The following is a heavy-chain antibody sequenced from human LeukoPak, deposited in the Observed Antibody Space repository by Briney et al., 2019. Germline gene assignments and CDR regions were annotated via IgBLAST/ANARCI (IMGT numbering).Heavy chain of an antibody. J-gene: IGHJ4*02. CDR1: GFTFSSYA. Sequence: GGSLTLLCAASGFTFSSYAIHRPRLARGKGRECGAVISYEGSNKYSAHSVKGRFNISRDNSKNTLYLQMNSLRAEDTAVYYCARDHIHYYDKRGYFDYWGQGTLVTVSS. CDR3: ARDHIHYYDKRGYFDY. CDR2: ISYEGSNK. V-gene: IGHV3-30*04. D-gene: IGHD3-22*01.